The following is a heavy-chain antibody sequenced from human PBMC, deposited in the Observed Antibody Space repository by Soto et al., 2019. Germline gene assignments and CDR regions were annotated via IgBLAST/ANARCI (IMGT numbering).Heavy chain of an antibody. Sequence: GASVKVSCKASGYTFTSYDINWVRQAPGQGLEWVGWINPTSEYTAHAQKFQGRVTLTREISTATAYMELSSLTSEDTAVYYCARGKRCSSTSCYTNYYYGMDVWGQGTTVTVSS. CDR1: GYTFTSYD. CDR3: ARGKRCSSTSCYTNYYYGMDV. D-gene: IGHD2-2*02. J-gene: IGHJ6*02. CDR2: INPTSEYT. V-gene: IGHV1-8*01.